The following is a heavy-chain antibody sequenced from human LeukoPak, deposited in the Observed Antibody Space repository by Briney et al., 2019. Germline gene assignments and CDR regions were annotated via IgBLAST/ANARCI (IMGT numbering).Heavy chain of an antibody. J-gene: IGHJ6*02. Sequence: CGMHWVRQAPGKGLEWVAFIRYDGSNKYYADSVKGRFTISRDNSKNTLYLQMNSLRAEDTAVYYCARDSGAAGGYYYGMDVWGQGTTVTVSS. D-gene: IGHD3-10*01. CDR1: CG. CDR2: IRYDGSNK. V-gene: IGHV3-30*02. CDR3: ARDSGAAGGYYYGMDV.